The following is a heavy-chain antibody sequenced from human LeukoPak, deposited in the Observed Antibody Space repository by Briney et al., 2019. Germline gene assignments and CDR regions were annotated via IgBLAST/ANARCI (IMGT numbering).Heavy chain of an antibody. Sequence: PSETLSLTCAVYGGSFSVYYWSWIRQPPGKGLEWIGEINHSGSTNYNPSLKSRVTISVDTSKNQFSLKLSSVTAADTAVYYCARGSQGGGDYWGQGTLVTVSS. CDR1: GGSFSVYY. CDR2: INHSGST. CDR3: ARGSQGGGDY. V-gene: IGHV4-34*01. J-gene: IGHJ4*02. D-gene: IGHD4-23*01.